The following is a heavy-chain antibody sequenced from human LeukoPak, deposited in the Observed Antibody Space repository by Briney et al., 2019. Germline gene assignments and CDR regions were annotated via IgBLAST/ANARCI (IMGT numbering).Heavy chain of an antibody. CDR3: ARCRPYYYYMDV. V-gene: IGHV1-2*06. CDR1: GYTFTGYY. CDR2: INPKSGGT. Sequence: GASVKVSCKASGYTFTGYYMHWLRQAPGQGLEWMGRINPKSGGTNYAQKFQGRVTMTRDTSISTAYMELSRLRYDDTAVYYCARCRPYYYYMDVWGKGTTVTVSS. J-gene: IGHJ6*03.